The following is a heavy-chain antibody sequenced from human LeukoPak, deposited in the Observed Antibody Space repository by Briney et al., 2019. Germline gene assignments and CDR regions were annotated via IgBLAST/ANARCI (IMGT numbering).Heavy chain of an antibody. CDR1: GFTFSSYT. CDR2: ISSTSSYI. V-gene: IGHV3-21*01. CDR3: AREGFPAAYDY. J-gene: IGHJ4*02. Sequence: GGSLRLSCAASGFTFSSYTMNWVRQAPGKGLEWVSSISSTSSYIYYADSVKGRFTISRDNAKNLLYLQMNRLRAEDTAVYYCAREGFPAAYDYWGQGTLVTVSS. D-gene: IGHD2-15*01.